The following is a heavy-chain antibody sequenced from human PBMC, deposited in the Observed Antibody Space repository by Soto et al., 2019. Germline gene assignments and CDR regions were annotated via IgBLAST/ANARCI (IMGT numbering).Heavy chain of an antibody. Sequence: ASVKVSCKASGYTFTGYYMHWVRQAPGQGLEGMGWIKPNSRGTNYAQKFQGRVTMTRDTSISTAYMELSRLRSDDTAVYYCARDRYCCSTSCGRRVYYYGMDVWGQGTTVTVSS. V-gene: IGHV1-2*02. CDR2: IKPNSRGT. D-gene: IGHD2-2*01. J-gene: IGHJ6*02. CDR1: GYTFTGYY. CDR3: ARDRYCCSTSCGRRVYYYGMDV.